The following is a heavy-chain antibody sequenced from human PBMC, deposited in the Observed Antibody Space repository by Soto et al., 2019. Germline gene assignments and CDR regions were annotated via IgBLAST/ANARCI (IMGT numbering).Heavy chain of an antibody. CDR2: ISGSGGST. J-gene: IGHJ6*03. Sequence: EVQLLESGGGLVQPGGSLRLSCAASGFTFSSYAMSWVRQAPGKGLEWVSAISGSGGSTYYADSVKGRFTISRDNSKNPLYLQMNSLRAEDTAVYYCAKSNLGVVIYYMDVWGKGTTVTVSS. V-gene: IGHV3-23*01. CDR1: GFTFSSYA. D-gene: IGHD3-3*01. CDR3: AKSNLGVVIYYMDV.